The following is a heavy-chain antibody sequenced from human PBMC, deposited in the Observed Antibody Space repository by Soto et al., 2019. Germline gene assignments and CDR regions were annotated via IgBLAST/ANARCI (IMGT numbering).Heavy chain of an antibody. CDR1: GFTFTSYA. V-gene: IGHV1-3*01. CDR3: ARVGCSSTSCYGGNWFDP. Sequence: ASVKVSCKASGFTFTSYAMHWVRQAPGQRLEWMGWINAGNGNTKYSQKFQGRVTITRDTSASTAYMELSSLRSEDTAVYYCARVGCSSTSCYGGNWFDPWGQGTLVTVSS. J-gene: IGHJ5*02. D-gene: IGHD2-2*01. CDR2: INAGNGNT.